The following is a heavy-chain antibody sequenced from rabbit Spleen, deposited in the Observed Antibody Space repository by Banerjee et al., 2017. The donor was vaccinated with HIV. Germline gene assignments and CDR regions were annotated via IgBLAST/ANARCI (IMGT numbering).Heavy chain of an antibody. CDR2: IYAGNNGGT. J-gene: IGHJ6*01. D-gene: IGHD7-1*01. CDR3: ARDTGTSFSSYGMDL. Sequence: QSLEESGGDLVKPGASLTLTCTASGFSFSSSDYMCWVRQAPGKGLEWIACIYAGNNGGTYYASWAKGRFTISKTSSTTVTLQMTSLTAADTATYFCARDTGTSFSSYGMDLWGQGTLVTVS. V-gene: IGHV1S40*01. CDR1: GFSFSSSDY.